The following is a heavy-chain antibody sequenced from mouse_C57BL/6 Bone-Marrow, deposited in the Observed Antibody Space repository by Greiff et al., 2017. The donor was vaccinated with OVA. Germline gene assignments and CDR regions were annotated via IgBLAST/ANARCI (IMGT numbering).Heavy chain of an antibody. CDR2: ISDGGSYT. D-gene: IGHD2-4*01. V-gene: IGHV5-4*03. CDR3: ARVRRELRYYIDY. J-gene: IGHJ2*01. CDR1: GFTFSSYA. Sequence: DVKLVESGGGLVKPGGSLKLSCAASGFTFSSYAMSWVRQTPEKRLEWVATISDGGSYTYYPDNVKGRFTISRDNAKNNLYLQMSHLKSEDTAMYYCARVRRELRYYIDYWGQGTTLTVSS.